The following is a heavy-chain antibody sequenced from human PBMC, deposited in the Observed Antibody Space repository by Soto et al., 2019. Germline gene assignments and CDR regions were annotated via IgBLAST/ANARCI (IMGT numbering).Heavy chain of an antibody. CDR1: GYTFTSYG. J-gene: IGHJ5*02. CDR2: ISAYNGNT. Sequence: QVQLVQSGAEVKKPEASVKVSCKASGYTFTSYGISWVRQAPGQGLEWMGWISAYNGNTNYAQKLQGRVTMTTDTSTSTAYMELRSLRSDDTAVYYCARDRVYCSGGSCYSEWFDPWGQGTLVTVSS. V-gene: IGHV1-18*01. CDR3: ARDRVYCSGGSCYSEWFDP. D-gene: IGHD2-15*01.